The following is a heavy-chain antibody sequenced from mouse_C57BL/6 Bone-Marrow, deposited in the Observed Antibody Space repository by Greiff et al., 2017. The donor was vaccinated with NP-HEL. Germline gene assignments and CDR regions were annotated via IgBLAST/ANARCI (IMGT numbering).Heavy chain of an antibody. V-gene: IGHV5-6*01. D-gene: IGHD2-4*01. CDR2: ISSGGRYT. Sequence: EVQGVESGGDLVKPGGSLKLSCAASGFTFSSYGMSWVRQTPDKRLEWVATISSGGRYTYYPDSVKGRFTISRDNAKNTLYLQMSSLKSEDTAMYYCSSPYDYDVAWFAYWGQGTLVTVSA. J-gene: IGHJ3*01. CDR3: SSPYDYDVAWFAY. CDR1: GFTFSSYG.